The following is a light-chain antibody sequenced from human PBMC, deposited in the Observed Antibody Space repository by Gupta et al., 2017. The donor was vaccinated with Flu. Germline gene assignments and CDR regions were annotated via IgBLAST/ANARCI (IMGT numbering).Light chain of an antibody. CDR1: QSVSSSY. J-gene: IGKJ5*01. CDR2: GAS. CDR3: HQECSSVFT. Sequence: EIVLTQSPGTLSLSPGERATLSCRASQSVSSSYLAWYQQKPGQAPRLLIYGASSRATGIPDRFSGSGSGTDFTLTIIRLVPEDFAVYYCHQECSSVFTFGQGTLVEIK. V-gene: IGKV3-20*01.